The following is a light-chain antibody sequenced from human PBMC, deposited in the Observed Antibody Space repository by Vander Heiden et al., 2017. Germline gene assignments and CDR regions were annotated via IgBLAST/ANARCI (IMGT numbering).Light chain of an antibody. CDR2: DAS. J-gene: IGKJ1*01. Sequence: SVGDRVTITCRASQSISSWLAWYQQKPGKAPKLLIYDASSLESGVPSRFSGSGSGTEITLTISSLQPDDFATYYCQQYNSYWTFGQGTKVEIK. CDR3: QQYNSYWT. V-gene: IGKV1-5*01. CDR1: QSISSW.